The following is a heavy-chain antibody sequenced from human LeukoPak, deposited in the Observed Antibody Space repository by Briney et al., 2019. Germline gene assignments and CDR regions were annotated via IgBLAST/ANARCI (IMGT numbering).Heavy chain of an antibody. CDR2: IDYSGGT. CDR3: ARQLYRDYGDYVGYYFDY. D-gene: IGHD4-17*01. V-gene: IGHV4-59*01. CDR1: GGSISSYY. J-gene: IGHJ4*02. Sequence: PSETLSLTCTVSGGSISSYYWSWIRQPPGKGLEWIGYIDYSGGTNYNSSLKSRVTISVDTSKNQFSLKLSSVTAADTAVYYCARQLYRDYGDYVGYYFDYWGQGTLVTVSS.